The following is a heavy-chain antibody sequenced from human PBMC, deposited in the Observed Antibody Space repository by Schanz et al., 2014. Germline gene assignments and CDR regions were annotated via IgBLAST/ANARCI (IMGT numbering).Heavy chain of an antibody. Sequence: QVQLVQSGAEVKKPGASVKVSCKASGYTLSAYSLHWVRQAPGQGLEWMGWISTSNGNTNYIQKRQGRVTMTTDTSTSTAYMELRSLRSDDTAVYYCARARYTGYDPAGALDYWGQGTLVTVSS. V-gene: IGHV1-18*01. CDR2: ISTSNGNT. CDR1: GYTLSAYS. D-gene: IGHD5-12*01. CDR3: ARARYTGYDPAGALDY. J-gene: IGHJ4*02.